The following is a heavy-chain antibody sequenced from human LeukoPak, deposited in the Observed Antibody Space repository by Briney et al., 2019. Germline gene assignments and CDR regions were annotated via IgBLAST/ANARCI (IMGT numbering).Heavy chain of an antibody. CDR3: TRVGYIDEGIDH. D-gene: IGHD5-24*01. CDR1: GFTFSGFW. Sequence: PGGSLRLSCAASGFTFSGFWMSWVRQTPGKGLEWVANIKQDGSEKYYVDSVKGRFTISRDNAKNSLSLQMNSLRAEDTAIYYCTRVGYIDEGIDHWGQGTLVTVSS. J-gene: IGHJ4*02. CDR2: IKQDGSEK. V-gene: IGHV3-7*04.